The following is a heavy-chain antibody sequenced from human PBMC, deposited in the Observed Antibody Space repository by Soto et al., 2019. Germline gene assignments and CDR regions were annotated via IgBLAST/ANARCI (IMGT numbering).Heavy chain of an antibody. CDR2: IYHSGST. V-gene: IGHV4-4*02. D-gene: IGHD3-3*01. CDR1: GGSISSSNW. Sequence: SETLSLTCAVSGGSISSSNWWSWVRQPPGKGLEWIGEIYHSGSTNYNPSLKSRVTISVEKSKNQFSLKLSSVTAADTAVYYCARLGSVLDFWSGYYSTRGDYFDYWGQGTLVTVSS. J-gene: IGHJ4*02. CDR3: ARLGSVLDFWSGYYSTRGDYFDY.